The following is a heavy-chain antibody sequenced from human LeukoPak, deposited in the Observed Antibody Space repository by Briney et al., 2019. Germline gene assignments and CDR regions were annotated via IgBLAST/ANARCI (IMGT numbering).Heavy chain of an antibody. J-gene: IGHJ4*02. V-gene: IGHV4-61*02. CDR1: GGSISSGSYY. CDR2: IYTSGST. Sequence: SETLSLTCTVSGGSISSGSYYWSWIRQPAGKGLEWIGRIYTSGSTNYNPSLKSRVTISVDTSKNQFSLELSSVTAADTAVYYCASGVTGYSSSWGQGTLVTVSS. CDR3: ASGVTGYSSS. D-gene: IGHD6-13*01.